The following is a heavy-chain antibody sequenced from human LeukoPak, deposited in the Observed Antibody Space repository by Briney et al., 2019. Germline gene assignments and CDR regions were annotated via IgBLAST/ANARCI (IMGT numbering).Heavy chain of an antibody. CDR1: GGTFSSYA. J-gene: IGHJ4*02. CDR2: IIPIFGTA. CDR3: ARGVCSGGSCYFDY. Sequence: GASVKVSCKASGGTFSSYAVSWVRQAPGQGLEWMGGIIPIFGTANYAQKFQARVTITADESTSTAYMELSSLRSEDTAVYYCARGVCSGGSCYFDYWGQGTLVTVSS. V-gene: IGHV1-69*01. D-gene: IGHD2-15*01.